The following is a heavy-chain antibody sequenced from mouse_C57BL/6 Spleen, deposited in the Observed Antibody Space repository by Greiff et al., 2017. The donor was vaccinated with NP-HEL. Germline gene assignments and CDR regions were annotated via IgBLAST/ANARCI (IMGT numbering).Heavy chain of an antibody. J-gene: IGHJ2*01. V-gene: IGHV1-64*01. CDR2: IHPNSGST. CDR3: ARVVVATGFDY. Sequence: QVQLQQPGAELVKPGASVKLSCKASGYTFTSYWMHWVKQRPGQGLEWIGMIHPNSGSTNYNEKFKSKATLTVDKSYSTAYMQHSRLTSEDAAVYYCARVVVATGFDYWGQGTTLTVSS. D-gene: IGHD1-1*01. CDR1: GYTFTSYW.